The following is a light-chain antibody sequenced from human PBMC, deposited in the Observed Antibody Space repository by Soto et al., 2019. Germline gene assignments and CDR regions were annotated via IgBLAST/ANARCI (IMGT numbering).Light chain of an antibody. V-gene: IGLV2-14*03. J-gene: IGLJ2*01. Sequence: QSALTQPASVSGSPGQSITISCIGTSIDVGGYNYVSWDQQHPGKAPKLMIYDVSNRPSGVSNRFSGSKSANTASLTISGLQAEDEADYYCSSYTSSSTLIFGGGTKLTVL. CDR3: SSYTSSSTLI. CDR1: SIDVGGYNY. CDR2: DVS.